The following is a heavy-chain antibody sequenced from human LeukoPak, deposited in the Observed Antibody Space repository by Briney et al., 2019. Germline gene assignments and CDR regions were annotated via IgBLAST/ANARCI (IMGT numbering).Heavy chain of an antibody. D-gene: IGHD6-19*01. CDR2: MNPNSGNT. CDR3: ARRSSIAVAGAFDY. CDR1: GYTFTSYD. V-gene: IGHV1-8*01. Sequence: ASVKVSCKASGYTFTSYDINWVRQATGQGLEWMGWMNPNSGNTGYAQKFQGRVTMTRNTSISTAYMELSSLRAEDTAVYYCARRSSIAVAGAFDYWGQGTLVTVSS. J-gene: IGHJ4*02.